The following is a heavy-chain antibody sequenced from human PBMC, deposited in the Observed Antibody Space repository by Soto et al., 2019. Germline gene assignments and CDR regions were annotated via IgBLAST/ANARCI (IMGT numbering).Heavy chain of an antibody. CDR2: NNHSGST. V-gene: IGHV4-34*01. CDR1: CGSFSGYY. CDR3: ARTSRFDC. J-gene: IGHJ4*02. Sequence: QVQLQQWGAGLLKPSETLSLTCAVYCGSFSGYYWSWIRQPPGKGLEWIGENNHSGSTNYNPSLKSRVTMSIDTSKNQFSLKLSSVPAADTAVYYCARTSRFDCWGQGTLVTVSS. D-gene: IGHD6-6*01.